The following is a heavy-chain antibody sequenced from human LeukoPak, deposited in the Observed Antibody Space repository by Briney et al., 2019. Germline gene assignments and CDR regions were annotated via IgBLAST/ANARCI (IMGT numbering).Heavy chain of an antibody. J-gene: IGHJ4*02. CDR2: IYSGGST. Sequence: GGSLRLSCAASGFTVSSNYMSWVRQAPGKGLEWVSVIYSGGSTYYADSVKGRFTISRDNSKNTLYLQMNSLRAEDTAVYYCARSGDGYNVGVFDYWGQGTLVTVSS. V-gene: IGHV3-53*01. CDR1: GFTVSSNY. CDR3: ARSGDGYNVGVFDY. D-gene: IGHD5-24*01.